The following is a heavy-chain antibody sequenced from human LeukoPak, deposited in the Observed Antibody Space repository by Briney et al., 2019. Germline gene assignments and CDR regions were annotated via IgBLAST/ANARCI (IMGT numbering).Heavy chain of an antibody. Sequence: ASVKVSYKAFGYTFTSNYMHWVRQAPGQGLEWMGWINPNSGGTNYAQKFQGRVTMTRDTSISTAYMELSRLRSDDTAVYYCARRQQLESYDYWGQGTLVTVSS. V-gene: IGHV1-2*02. CDR3: ARRQQLESYDY. CDR1: GYTFTSNY. D-gene: IGHD6-13*01. CDR2: INPNSGGT. J-gene: IGHJ4*02.